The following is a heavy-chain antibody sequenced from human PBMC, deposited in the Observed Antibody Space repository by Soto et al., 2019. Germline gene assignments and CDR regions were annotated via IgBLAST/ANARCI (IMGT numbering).Heavy chain of an antibody. V-gene: IGHV3-9*01. CDR2: INWNGARI. CDR1: GFTFDDYA. Sequence: EMHLVESGGGLVQPGRSLRLSCAASGFTFDDYAMFWVRQAPGKGLEWVSSINWNGARIAYADSVKGRFTISRDNAKNSLFLQMTSLRDDDTALYYCAKGPYSTSSGGGFDPWGQGTLVTVSS. CDR3: AKGPYSTSSGGGFDP. D-gene: IGHD6-6*01. J-gene: IGHJ5*02.